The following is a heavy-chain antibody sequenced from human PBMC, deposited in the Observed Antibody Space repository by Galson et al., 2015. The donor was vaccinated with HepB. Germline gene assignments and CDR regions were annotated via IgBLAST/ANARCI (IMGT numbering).Heavy chain of an antibody. CDR3: AKEVVALAVAGVVDY. CDR1: GFTFSSYA. CDR2: INGSGGST. J-gene: IGHJ4*02. D-gene: IGHD6-19*01. V-gene: IGHV3-23*01. Sequence: SLRLSCAASGFTFSSYAMSWVRQAPGKGLEWVSAINGSGGSTYYADSVKGRFTISRDNSKNTLYLQMNSLRAGDTAVYYCAKEVVALAVAGVVDYWGQGTLVTVSS.